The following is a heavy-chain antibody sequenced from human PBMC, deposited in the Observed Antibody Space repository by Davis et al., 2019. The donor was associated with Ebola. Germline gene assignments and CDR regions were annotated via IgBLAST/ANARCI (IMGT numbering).Heavy chain of an antibody. J-gene: IGHJ6*02. CDR3: ARLSSTWSSLYGMDV. CDR2: ISAYNGNT. D-gene: IGHD6-13*01. CDR1: GYTFTSYG. Sequence: AASVKVSCKASGYTFTSYGISWVRQAPGQGLEWMGWISAYNGNTMSSQKFQGRVTITRDTSASTAYMELSSLRSEDTALYYCARLSSTWSSLYGMDVWGQGTTVTVSS. V-gene: IGHV1-18*01.